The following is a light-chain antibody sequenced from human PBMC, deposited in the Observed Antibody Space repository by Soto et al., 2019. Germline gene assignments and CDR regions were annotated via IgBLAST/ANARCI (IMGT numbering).Light chain of an antibody. CDR2: DTS. V-gene: IGKV3-20*01. Sequence: EFVLTQSPGTLSWSPGERATLSCRASQSLTNRFIAWYQQRPGQDPRLLSYDTSSRASGIPDRFSGSGSGTDFTLTISRLQTEDFAVFYCQQYGTSEIIFGQGTRLEIK. CDR1: QSLTNRF. CDR3: QQYGTSEII. J-gene: IGKJ5*01.